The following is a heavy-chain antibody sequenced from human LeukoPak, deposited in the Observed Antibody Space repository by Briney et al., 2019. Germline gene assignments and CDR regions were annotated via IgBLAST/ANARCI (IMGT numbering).Heavy chain of an antibody. V-gene: IGHV4-59*01. CDR1: GGSISSYY. CDR3: ARRLTYDSSGYAFDY. Sequence: SETLSLTCTVSGGSISSYYWSWIRQPPGKGLEWIGYIYYSGSTNYNPSLKSRVTISVDTSKNQFSLKLSSVTAADTAVYYCARRLTYDSSGYAFDYWGQGTLVTVSS. CDR2: IYYSGST. J-gene: IGHJ4*02. D-gene: IGHD3-22*01.